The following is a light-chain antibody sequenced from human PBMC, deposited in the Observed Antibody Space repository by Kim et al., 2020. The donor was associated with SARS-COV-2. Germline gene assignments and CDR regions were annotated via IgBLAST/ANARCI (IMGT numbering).Light chain of an antibody. CDR3: SSYTANNTPV. J-gene: IGLJ1*01. V-gene: IGLV2-14*03. CDR1: SSDVGGYNY. Sequence: GQSLAISCTGTSSDVGGYNYVSWYQQHPDKAPKLIIYDVNVRPSGVSYRFSGSKSGNTASLTISGLQAEDEADFYCSSYTANNTPVFGTGTRSPS. CDR2: DVN.